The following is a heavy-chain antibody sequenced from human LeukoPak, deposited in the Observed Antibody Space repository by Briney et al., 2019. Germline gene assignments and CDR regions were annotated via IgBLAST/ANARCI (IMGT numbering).Heavy chain of an antibody. CDR2: FDPEDGET. V-gene: IGHV1-24*01. J-gene: IGHJ5*02. D-gene: IGHD6-6*01. CDR3: ATVYRSSEGVNWFDP. CDR1: GYTLTELS. Sequence: GASVKVSCKVSGYTLTELSMHWVRQAPGKGLEWMGGFDPEDGETIYAQKFQGRVIMTEDTSTDTAYMELSSLRSEDTAVYYCATVYRSSEGVNWFDPWGQGTLVTVSS.